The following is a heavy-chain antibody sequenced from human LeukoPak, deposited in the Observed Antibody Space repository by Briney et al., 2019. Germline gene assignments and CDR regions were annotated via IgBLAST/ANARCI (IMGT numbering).Heavy chain of an antibody. CDR1: GGSISSYY. CDR3: ARRPGYSYAYYFDY. V-gene: IGHV4-59*08. CDR2: IYYSGGT. D-gene: IGHD5-18*01. J-gene: IGHJ4*02. Sequence: SETLSLTCTVPGGSISSYYWSWIRQPPGKGLEWIGYIYYSGGTNYNPSLKSRVTISVDTSKNQFSLKLSSVTAADTAVYYCARRPGYSYAYYFDYWGQGTLVTVSS.